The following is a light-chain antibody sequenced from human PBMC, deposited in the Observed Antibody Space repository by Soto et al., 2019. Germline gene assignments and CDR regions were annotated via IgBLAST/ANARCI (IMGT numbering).Light chain of an antibody. J-gene: IGLJ2*01. CDR3: TSYTSSTTPV. Sequence: QSVLTQPASVSGSRGQSITISCTGTSSDVGGYAYVSWYQQYPGKAPKLVISEVTNRPSGISHRFSGSRSGNTASLTISGLQADDEADYYCTSYTSSTTPVFGGGTKLTVL. CDR1: SSDVGGYAY. CDR2: EVT. V-gene: IGLV2-14*01.